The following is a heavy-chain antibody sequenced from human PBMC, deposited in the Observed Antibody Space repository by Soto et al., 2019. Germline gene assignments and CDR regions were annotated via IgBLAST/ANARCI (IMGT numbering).Heavy chain of an antibody. CDR3: AREGDTAMVPTYYYYGTDV. CDR2: ISAYNGNT. Sequence: ASVKVSCKASGYTFTSYGISWVRQAPGQGLEWMGWISAYNGNTNYAQKLQGRVTMTTDTSTSTAYMELRSLRSDDTAVYYCAREGDTAMVPTYYYYGTDVWGQGTTVTVSS. J-gene: IGHJ6*02. CDR1: GYTFTSYG. V-gene: IGHV1-18*01. D-gene: IGHD5-18*01.